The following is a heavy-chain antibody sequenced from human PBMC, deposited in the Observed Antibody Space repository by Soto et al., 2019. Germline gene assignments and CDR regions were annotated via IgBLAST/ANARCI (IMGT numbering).Heavy chain of an antibody. Sequence: EVQLVESGGGLVQPGGSLRLSCAASGFTVTSHYMSWVRQAPGKGLEWVSVIYSGGSTYYAVSVKGRFTISRDNSTNTLYLQMNSLRAEDTAVYYCARDLYFDYWGQGTLVTVSS. V-gene: IGHV3-66*01. J-gene: IGHJ4*02. CDR1: GFTVTSHY. CDR3: ARDLYFDY. CDR2: IYSGGST.